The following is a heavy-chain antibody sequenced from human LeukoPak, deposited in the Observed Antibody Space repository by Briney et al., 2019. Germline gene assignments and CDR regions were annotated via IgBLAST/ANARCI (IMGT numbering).Heavy chain of an antibody. CDR2: ISISGSTM. V-gene: IGHV3-48*03. D-gene: IGHD2-2*01. CDR1: GFTFSSYE. J-gene: IGHJ4*02. Sequence: TGGSLRLSCAASGFTFSSYEMNWVRQAREKGLELVSYISISGSTMYYADSVKGRFTISRDNAKNSLYLQMNSLRAEDTAVYYCASFKTALPDYWGQGTLVTVSS. CDR3: ASFKTALPDY.